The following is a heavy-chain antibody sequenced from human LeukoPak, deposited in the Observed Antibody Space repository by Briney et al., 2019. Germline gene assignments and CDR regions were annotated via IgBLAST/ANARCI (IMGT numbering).Heavy chain of an antibody. CDR1: GYTFTGYY. V-gene: IGHV1-2*02. CDR3: AREGGYYYDSSGYYGC. J-gene: IGHJ4*02. CDR2: INPNSGGT. Sequence: ASVKVSCKASGYTFTGYYMHWVRQAPGQGLEWMGWINPNSGGTNYAQKFQGRVTMTRDTSISTAYMELSRLRSDDMAVYYCAREGGYYYDSSGYYGCWGQGTLVTVSS. D-gene: IGHD3-22*01.